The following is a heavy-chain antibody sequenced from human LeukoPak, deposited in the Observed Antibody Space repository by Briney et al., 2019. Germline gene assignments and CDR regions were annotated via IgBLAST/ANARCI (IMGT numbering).Heavy chain of an antibody. CDR3: ARDPPKASGSYFIGGPDY. V-gene: IGHV3-43*02. CDR2: ISGDGGRT. D-gene: IGHD3-10*01. J-gene: IGHJ4*02. CDR1: GFTFDDYA. Sequence: GGSLRLSCAASGFTFDDYAMHWVRQAPGRGLEWVSLISGDGGRTYYADSVQGRFIISRDNSKNSLYLQMNSLRTEDTAVYYCARDPPKASGSYFIGGPDYWGQGTLVTVSS.